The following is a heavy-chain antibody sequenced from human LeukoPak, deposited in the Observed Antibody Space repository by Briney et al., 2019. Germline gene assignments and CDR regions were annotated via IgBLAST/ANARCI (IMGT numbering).Heavy chain of an antibody. J-gene: IGHJ4*02. CDR1: GDSISNTAYY. Sequence: SETLSLTCSVSGDSISNTAYYWGWIRQPPGKGLEWVGSICYNGELYYNPPLKSRVSISLDTSKNQFSLKLNFVTAADTAVYYCARKGRGPYGSVNGYFDYWGQGTLVTVSS. D-gene: IGHD3-10*01. V-gene: IGHV4-39*07. CDR3: ARKGRGPYGSVNGYFDY. CDR2: ICYNGEL.